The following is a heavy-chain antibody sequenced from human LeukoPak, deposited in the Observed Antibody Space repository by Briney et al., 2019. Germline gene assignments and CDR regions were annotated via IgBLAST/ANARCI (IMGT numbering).Heavy chain of an antibody. CDR3: AKGGAYQLPPFDY. V-gene: IGHV3-33*06. CDR1: GFTFGSYG. CDR2: IWYDGSNK. Sequence: GRSLRLACAACGFTFGSYGMHWVRQAPGKGLEWVAVIWYDGSNKYYADSVKGRFTISRDNSKNTLYLQMNSLRAEDTAVYYCAKGGAYQLPPFDYWGQGTLVTVSS. J-gene: IGHJ4*02. D-gene: IGHD2-2*01.